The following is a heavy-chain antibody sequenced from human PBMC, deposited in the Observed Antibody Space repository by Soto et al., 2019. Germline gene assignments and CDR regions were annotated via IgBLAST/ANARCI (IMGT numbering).Heavy chain of an antibody. CDR1: GGSISSGCYY. CDR3: ARGTRYHLELFLSYFDY. Sequence: SETLCLTCTVSGGSISSGCYYWSSIRQHPGKGLEWIGYIYYSGSTYYNPSLKSRVTISVDTSKNQFSLKLSSVTAADTAVYYCARGTRYHLELFLSYFDYWGQGTLVTVSS. CDR2: IYYSGST. J-gene: IGHJ4*02. D-gene: IGHD1-7*01. V-gene: IGHV4-31*03.